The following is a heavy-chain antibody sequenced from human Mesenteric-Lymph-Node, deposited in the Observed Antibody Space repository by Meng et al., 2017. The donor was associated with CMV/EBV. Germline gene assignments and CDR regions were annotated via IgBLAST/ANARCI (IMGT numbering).Heavy chain of an antibody. D-gene: IGHD5-18*01. CDR2: ISGSGSST. V-gene: IGHV3-23*01. CDR1: GFTFSSYA. CDR3: AKDQGYSYGYYFDY. Sequence: GESLKISCAASGFTFSSYAMSWVRQAPGKGLEWVSTISGSGSSTYYADSVKGRFTISRDNSKNTLYLQVNSLRAEDTAVYYCAKDQGYSYGYYFDYWGQGTVVTVSS. J-gene: IGHJ4*02.